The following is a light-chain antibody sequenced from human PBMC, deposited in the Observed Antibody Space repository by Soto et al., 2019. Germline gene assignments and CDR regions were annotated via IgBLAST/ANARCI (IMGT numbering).Light chain of an antibody. CDR1: SSDVGGYDY. V-gene: IGLV2-14*03. CDR3: SSYTSSNILV. Sequence: QSALTQPASVSGSPGQSITISCTGTSSDVGGYDYVSWYHHHPGKAPKLIISDVSNRPSGVSDRFSGSKSGNTASLTISGLQAEDEADYYCSSYTSSNILVFGGGTKLTVL. CDR2: DVS. J-gene: IGLJ3*02.